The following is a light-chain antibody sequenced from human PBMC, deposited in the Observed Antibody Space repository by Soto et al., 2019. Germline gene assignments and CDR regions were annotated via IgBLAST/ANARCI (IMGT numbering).Light chain of an antibody. CDR2: SNN. CDR3: AAWDDSHHVV. J-gene: IGLJ2*01. V-gene: IGLV1-44*01. Sequence: QSVLTQPPSASGTPGQRVTISCSGSSSNIGSNTVNWYQQLPGTAPKLLIYSNNQRPSGVPDRFSGSKSGTSASLAISGLQSEDEADYYCAAWDDSHHVVFGGGTKVT. CDR1: SSNIGSNT.